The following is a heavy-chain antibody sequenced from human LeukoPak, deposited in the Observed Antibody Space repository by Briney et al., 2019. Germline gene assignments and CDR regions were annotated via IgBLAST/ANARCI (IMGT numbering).Heavy chain of an antibody. D-gene: IGHD6-13*01. CDR1: GYTFTGYY. J-gene: IGHJ4*02. Sequence: GASVKVSCKASGYTFTGYYMHWVRRAPGQGREWMGRINPNSGGTNYAQKFQGRVTMTRDTSISTAYMELSRLRSDDTAVYYCARFSSSWYGYYFDYWGQGTLVTVSS. V-gene: IGHV1-2*06. CDR2: INPNSGGT. CDR3: ARFSSSWYGYYFDY.